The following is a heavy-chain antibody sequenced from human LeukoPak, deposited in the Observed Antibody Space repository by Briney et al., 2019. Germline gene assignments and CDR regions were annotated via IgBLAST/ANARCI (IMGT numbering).Heavy chain of an antibody. J-gene: IGHJ4*02. V-gene: IGHV3-33*01. Sequence: GRSLRLSCAASEFTFSSYGMHWVRQAPGKGLEWVAVIWYDGSNKYYADSVKGRFTISRDISKNTLYLQMNSLRAEDTAVYYCARHKDWTFDYWGQGTLVTVSS. CDR1: EFTFSSYG. CDR3: ARHKDWTFDY. D-gene: IGHD3/OR15-3a*01. CDR2: IWYDGSNK.